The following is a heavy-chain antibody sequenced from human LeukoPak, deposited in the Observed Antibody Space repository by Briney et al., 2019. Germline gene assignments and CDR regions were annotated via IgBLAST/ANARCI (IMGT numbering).Heavy chain of an antibody. CDR2: IYTSGST. Sequence: SETLSLTCTVSGGSISSYYWSWIRQPAGKGLEWIGRIYTSGSTNYNPSLKSRVTMSVDTSKNQFSLKLSSVTAADAAVYYCARAPLPRDQKVWYFDLWGRGTLVTVSS. CDR3: ARAPLPRDQKVWYFDL. J-gene: IGHJ2*01. CDR1: GGSISSYY. V-gene: IGHV4-4*07.